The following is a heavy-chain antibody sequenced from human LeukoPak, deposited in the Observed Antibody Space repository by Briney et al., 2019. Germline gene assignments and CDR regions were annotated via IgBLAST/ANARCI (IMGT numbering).Heavy chain of an antibody. J-gene: IGHJ6*03. CDR2: VDHTGST. Sequence: SETLSLTCTVSDDSITMYYWTWIRQPPGKGLEWIGYVDHTGSTKFNPSLNGRVSISRDTSKNLFSLRLRSVTAADTAVYFCARERVSSSTWYSTYYYYFYMDVWGKGTTVTVSS. CDR3: ARERVSSSTWYSTYYYYFYMDV. V-gene: IGHV4-59*01. CDR1: DDSITMYY. D-gene: IGHD4-11*01.